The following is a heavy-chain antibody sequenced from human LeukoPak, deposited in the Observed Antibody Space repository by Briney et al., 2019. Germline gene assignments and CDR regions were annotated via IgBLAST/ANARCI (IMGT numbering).Heavy chain of an antibody. CDR3: AKAGQGDN. V-gene: IGHV3-23*01. CDR2: ISGSGGST. Sequence: PGGSLRLSCAASGFTFSSYAMSWVRQAPGKGLEWVSSISGSGGSTWYADSVKGRFTISRDNSKNTIYLQMNSLRAEDTASYYCAKAGQGDNWGQGTLVIVSS. J-gene: IGHJ4*02. CDR1: GFTFSSYA.